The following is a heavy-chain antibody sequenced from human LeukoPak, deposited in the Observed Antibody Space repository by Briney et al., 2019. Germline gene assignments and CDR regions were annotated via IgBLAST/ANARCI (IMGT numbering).Heavy chain of an antibody. CDR1: GFSLTTSGVG. D-gene: IGHD3-10*01. CDR3: THRNWEAGSNWFDP. Sequence: SGPTLVNPTQTLTLTCTFSGFSLTTSGVGVGWIRQPPGKALEWLALISWDDDKRYSPSLKSRLTITKDTSKNQVVLTMTNVDPVDTATYFCTHRNWEAGSNWFDPWGQGTLVTVSS. V-gene: IGHV2-5*02. CDR2: ISWDDDK. J-gene: IGHJ5*02.